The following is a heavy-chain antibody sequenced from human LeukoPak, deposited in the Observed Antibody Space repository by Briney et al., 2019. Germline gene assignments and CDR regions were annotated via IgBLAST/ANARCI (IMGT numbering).Heavy chain of an antibody. V-gene: IGHV4-34*01. D-gene: IGHD6-19*01. CDR1: GGSFSGYY. J-gene: IGHJ4*02. CDR3: ARDLEAVAGIFDY. Sequence: SETLSLTCAVYGGSFSGYYWSWIRQPPGKGLEWIGEINHSGSTNYNPSLKSRVTISVDTSKNQFSLKLSSVTAADTAVYYCARDLEAVAGIFDYWGQGTLVTVSS. CDR2: INHSGST.